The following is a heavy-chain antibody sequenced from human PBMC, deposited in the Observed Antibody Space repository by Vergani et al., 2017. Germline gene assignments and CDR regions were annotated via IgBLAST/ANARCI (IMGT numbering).Heavy chain of an antibody. Sequence: QVQLVQSGAEVKKPGSSVKVSCKASGGTFSSYAISWVRQAPGQGLEWMGGIIPIFGTANYAQKFQGRVTITADKSTSTAYMELGSLRSEDTAVYYCARSIAAAGTIYVTDNWFDPWGQGTLVTVSS. V-gene: IGHV1-69*06. CDR3: ARSIAAAGTIYVTDNWFDP. D-gene: IGHD6-13*01. CDR2: IIPIFGTA. CDR1: GGTFSSYA. J-gene: IGHJ5*02.